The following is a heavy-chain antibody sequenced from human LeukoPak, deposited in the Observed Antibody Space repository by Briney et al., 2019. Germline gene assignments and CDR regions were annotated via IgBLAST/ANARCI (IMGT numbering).Heavy chain of an antibody. V-gene: IGHV4-59*08. Sequence: SETLSLTCTVSGGSISSYYWSWIRQPPGKGLEWIGSIYYTGSTNYNPSLKSRVTISMDTSKNQFSLKLSSVTAADTAVYYCATSRRSEGVEYWGQGTLVTVSS. CDR3: ATSRRSEGVEY. J-gene: IGHJ4*02. D-gene: IGHD3-16*01. CDR2: IYYTGST. CDR1: GGSISSYY.